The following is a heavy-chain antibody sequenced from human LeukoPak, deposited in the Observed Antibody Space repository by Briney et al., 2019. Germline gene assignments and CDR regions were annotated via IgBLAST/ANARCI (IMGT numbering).Heavy chain of an antibody. V-gene: IGHV4-30-2*01. CDR1: GGSISSGGYS. CDR3: ARGGQLPLDY. J-gene: IGHJ4*02. D-gene: IGHD2-2*01. Sequence: SQTLSLTCAVSGGSISSGGYSWSWIRQPPGKGLEWIGYIYHSGGTYYNPSLKSRVTISVDRSKNQFSLKLSSVTAADTAVYYCARGGQLPLDYWGQGTLVTVSS. CDR2: IYHSGGT.